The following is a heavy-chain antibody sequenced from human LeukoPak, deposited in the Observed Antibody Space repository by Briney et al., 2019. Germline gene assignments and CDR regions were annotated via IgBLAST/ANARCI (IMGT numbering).Heavy chain of an antibody. CDR1: GYSISSGYY. CDR2: IYHSGST. CDR3: ARHKEMYYYGSGSYYPPSPFVY. V-gene: IGHV4-38-2*01. J-gene: IGHJ4*02. D-gene: IGHD3-10*01. Sequence: PSETLSLTCAVSGYSISSGYYWGWIRQPPGKGLEWIGSIYHSGSTYYNPSLKSRVTISVDTSKNQFSLKLSSVTAADTAVYYCARHKEMYYYGSGSYYPPSPFVYWGQGTLVTVSS.